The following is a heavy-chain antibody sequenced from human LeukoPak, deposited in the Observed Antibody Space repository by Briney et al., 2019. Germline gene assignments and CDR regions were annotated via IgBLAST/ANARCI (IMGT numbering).Heavy chain of an antibody. J-gene: IGHJ6*03. CDR1: GGSFSGYY. V-gene: IGHV4-34*01. D-gene: IGHD3-3*01. CDR2: INHSGST. Sequence: SETPSLTCAVYGGSFSGYYWSWIRQPPGKGLECIGEINHSGSTNYNPSLKSRVTISVDTSKNQFSLKLSSVTAADTAVYYCARGVNSWSGYSHYYYYYMDVWGQGTMVTVSS. CDR3: ARGVNSWSGYSHYYYYYMDV.